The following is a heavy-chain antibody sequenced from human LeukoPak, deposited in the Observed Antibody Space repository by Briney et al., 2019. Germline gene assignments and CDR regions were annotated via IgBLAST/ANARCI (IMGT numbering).Heavy chain of an antibody. D-gene: IGHD1/OR15-1a*01. CDR3: AKGGNNAPLDS. J-gene: IGHJ4*02. V-gene: IGHV3-23*01. CDR2: IGNSGGDT. Sequence: GGSLRLSCAASRFTFGSSAMTWVRQAPGKGLEWVSAIGNSGGDTIYTDSVKGRFTISRDNSKNTLYLQMNSLRAEDSAVYYCAKGGNNAPLDSWGQGTLVTVSS. CDR1: RFTFGSSA.